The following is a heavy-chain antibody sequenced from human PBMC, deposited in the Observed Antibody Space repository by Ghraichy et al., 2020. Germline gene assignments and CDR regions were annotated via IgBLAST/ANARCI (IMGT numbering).Heavy chain of an antibody. Sequence: GGSLRLSCAASGFTFSDYGIHWVRQAPGKGLEWLTAISYNGSNEFYAESVKGRFTISRDNSKNTLFLQMNNLKTEDTALYYCAKSQSWMTISWEVGFDYWGHGTLVTVSS. V-gene: IGHV3-30*18. CDR2: ISYNGSNE. CDR1: GFTFSDYG. J-gene: IGHJ4*01. D-gene: IGHD4/OR15-4a*01. CDR3: AKSQSWMTISWEVGFDY.